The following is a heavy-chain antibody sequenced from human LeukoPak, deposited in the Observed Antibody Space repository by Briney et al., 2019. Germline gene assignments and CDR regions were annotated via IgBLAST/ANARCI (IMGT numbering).Heavy chain of an antibody. V-gene: IGHV3-15*01. J-gene: IGHJ4*02. CDR2: IKSKTDGGTT. Sequence: GGSLRLSCAASGFTFSNAWMSWVRQAPGRGLGCVCGIKSKTDGGTTDYDAPVKGRFTISRDDSKNTLYLQMNSLKTEDTAVYYCTTDLAGTYYDFWSGYHLGGYWGQGTLVTVSS. CDR3: TTDLAGTYYDFWSGYHLGGY. D-gene: IGHD3-3*01. CDR1: GFTFSNAW.